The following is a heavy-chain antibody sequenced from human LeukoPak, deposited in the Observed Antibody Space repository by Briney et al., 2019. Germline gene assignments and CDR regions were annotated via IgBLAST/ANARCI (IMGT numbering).Heavy chain of an antibody. CDR2: ISAYNGNT. CDR1: GYTFSNYC. Sequence: ASVKVSCKASGYTFSNYCMHWVRQAPGQGLEWMGWISAYNGNTNYAQKLQGRVTMTTDTSTSTAYMELRSLRSDDTAVYYCARDSGGRSGRGQYWGQGTLVTVSS. D-gene: IGHD1-14*01. V-gene: IGHV1-18*04. J-gene: IGHJ4*02. CDR3: ARDSGGRSGRGQY.